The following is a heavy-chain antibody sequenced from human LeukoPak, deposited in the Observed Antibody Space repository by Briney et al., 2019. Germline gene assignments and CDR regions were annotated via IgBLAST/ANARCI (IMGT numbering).Heavy chain of an antibody. CDR3: ATARGSTYYSDY. CDR2: INSDGSST. D-gene: IGHD3-10*01. V-gene: IGHV3-74*01. CDR1: GFTFSSYW. Sequence: GGSLRLSCAASGFTFSSYWMHWVRQAPGKGLVWDSRINSDGSSTSYADSVRGRFTISRDNSKHTLYLQMNSLRAEDTAIYYCATARGSTYYSDYWGQGTLVTVSS. J-gene: IGHJ4*02.